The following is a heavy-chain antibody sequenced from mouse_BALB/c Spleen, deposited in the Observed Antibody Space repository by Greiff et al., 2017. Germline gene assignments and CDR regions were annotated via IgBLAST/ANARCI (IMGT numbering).Heavy chain of an antibody. Sequence: VQLKESGGDLVKPGGSLKLSCAASGFTFSSYGMSWVRQTPDKRLEWVATISSGGSYTYYPDSVKGRFTISRDNAKNTLYLQMSSLKSEDTAMYYCARRASYDYDVPYYFDDWGQGTTLTVAS. D-gene: IGHD2-4*01. V-gene: IGHV5-6*01. CDR2: ISSGGSYT. CDR3: ARRASYDYDVPYYFDD. J-gene: IGHJ2*01. CDR1: GFTFSSYG.